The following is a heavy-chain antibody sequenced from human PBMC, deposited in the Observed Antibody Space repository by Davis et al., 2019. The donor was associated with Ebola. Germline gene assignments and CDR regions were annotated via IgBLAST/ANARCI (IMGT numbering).Heavy chain of an antibody. D-gene: IGHD6-19*01. V-gene: IGHV3-7*03. Sequence: GESLKISCAASGFSFSNYWMSWVRQAPGKGLEWVANIDQDGSEKYFVDSVKGRFTISRDNAKKSVYLQMNSLRVEDTAVYYCVRDGWGSLFDYWGQGTLVTVSS. J-gene: IGHJ4*02. CDR1: GFSFSNYW. CDR2: IDQDGSEK. CDR3: VRDGWGSLFDY.